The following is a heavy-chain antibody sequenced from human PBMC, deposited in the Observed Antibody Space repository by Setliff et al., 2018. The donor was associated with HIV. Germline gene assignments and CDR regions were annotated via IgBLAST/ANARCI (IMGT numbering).Heavy chain of an antibody. Sequence: GGSLRLSCAASGFTFSTYGMYWVRQAPGKGLEWVAVIWYDGSNKYYADSVQGRFTISRDNSKNTLYLQMNSLRAEDAAVYYCARGASSSWYYFDYWGQGALVTVSS. D-gene: IGHD6-13*01. CDR1: GFTFSTYG. CDR2: IWYDGSNK. CDR3: ARGASSSWYYFDY. V-gene: IGHV3-33*01. J-gene: IGHJ4*02.